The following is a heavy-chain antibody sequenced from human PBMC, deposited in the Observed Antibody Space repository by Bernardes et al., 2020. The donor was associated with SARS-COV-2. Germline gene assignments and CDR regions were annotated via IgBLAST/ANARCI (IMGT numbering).Heavy chain of an antibody. J-gene: IGHJ6*02. CDR3: AKLGWLTDYYYGMDV. Sequence: SETLSLTCTVSGGSISSYYWSWIRQPAGKGLEWIGSIYTSGSTNYNPSLKSRVTMSVDTSKNQFSLKLSSVTAADTAVYYCAKLGWLTDYYYGMDVWGQGTTVTVSS. D-gene: IGHD5-12*01. V-gene: IGHV4-4*07. CDR1: GGSISSYY. CDR2: IYTSGST.